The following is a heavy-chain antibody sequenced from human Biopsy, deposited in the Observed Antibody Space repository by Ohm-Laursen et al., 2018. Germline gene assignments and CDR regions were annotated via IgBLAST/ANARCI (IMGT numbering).Heavy chain of an antibody. D-gene: IGHD3-22*01. CDR3: TRGGYYYDSLAYYYWFDP. CDR2: INAKTGDT. CDR1: GYTFTGYH. V-gene: IGHV1-2*02. Sequence: ASVKVSCKASGYTFTGYHVHWVRQAPGQGLEWMGWINAKTGDTNYAQKFQGRVTMTRDTSISPAYVDLSSLRSDDTAVYYCTRGGYYYDSLAYYYWFDPWGQGTLVTVSS. J-gene: IGHJ5*02.